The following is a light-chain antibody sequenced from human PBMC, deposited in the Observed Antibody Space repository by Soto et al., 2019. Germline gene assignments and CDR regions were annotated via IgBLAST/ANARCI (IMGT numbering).Light chain of an antibody. CDR1: QDISGW. V-gene: IGKV1-12*01. CDR2: TAS. CDR3: QQSHSFPPT. Sequence: DIQMTQSPSSVSASVGGRVTLTCRASQDISGWLAWYQQTPGKAPRFLIYTASNLYTGVPSRFSGSGSGTEFTLTITNLQPEDFATYYCQQSHSFPPTFGGGTKVDI. J-gene: IGKJ4*01.